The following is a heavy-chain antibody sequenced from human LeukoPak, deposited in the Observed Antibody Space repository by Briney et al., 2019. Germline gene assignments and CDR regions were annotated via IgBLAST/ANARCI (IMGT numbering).Heavy chain of an antibody. CDR2: ISGSGGST. CDR3: AKDQVEHRGYSGYDLPYYYYGMDV. V-gene: IGHV3-23*01. D-gene: IGHD5-12*01. Sequence: GGSLRLSCAASGFTFSSYAMSWVRQAPGKGLEWVSAISGSGGSTYYADSVKGRFTISRDNSKNTLYLQMNSLRAEDTAVYYCAKDQVEHRGYSGYDLPYYYYGMDVWGQGTTVTVSS. CDR1: GFTFSSYA. J-gene: IGHJ6*02.